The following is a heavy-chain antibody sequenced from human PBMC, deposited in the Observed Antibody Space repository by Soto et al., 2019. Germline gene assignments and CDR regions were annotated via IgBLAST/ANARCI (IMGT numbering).Heavy chain of an antibody. D-gene: IGHD2-15*01. CDR1: GFTFSSHG. CDR3: AKDLGYCSGGSCYQFPDNWFGP. V-gene: IGHV3-30*18. Sequence: PGGSLRLSCAASGFTFSSHGMHWVRQAPGKGLEWVAVISYDGSNKYYADSVKGRFTISRDNSKNTLYLQMNSLRAEDTAVYYCAKDLGYCSGGSCYQFPDNWFGPWGQGT. CDR2: ISYDGSNK. J-gene: IGHJ5*02.